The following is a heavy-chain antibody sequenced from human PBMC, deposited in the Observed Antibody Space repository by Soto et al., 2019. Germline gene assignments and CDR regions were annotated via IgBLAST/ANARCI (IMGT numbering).Heavy chain of an antibody. CDR2: ISAYNGNT. Sequence: GASVKVSCKASGYTFTSYGISWVRQAPVQGLEWMGWISAYNGNTNYAQKLQGRVTMTTDTSTSTAYMELRSLRSDDTAVYYCARVPSISTSADWFDPWXQGTLVTVSS. D-gene: IGHD2-2*01. CDR1: GYTFTSYG. J-gene: IGHJ5*02. CDR3: ARVPSISTSADWFDP. V-gene: IGHV1-18*01.